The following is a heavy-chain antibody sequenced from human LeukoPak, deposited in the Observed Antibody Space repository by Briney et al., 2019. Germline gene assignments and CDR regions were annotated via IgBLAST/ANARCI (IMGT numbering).Heavy chain of an antibody. V-gene: IGHV3-7*01. J-gene: IGHJ4*02. CDR2: IKPDGTEK. D-gene: IGHD6-6*01. Sequence: GGSLRLSCAASGFTFSSYWMSWVRQAPGKGLEWVANIKPDGTEKYYVDSLKGRFTISRDNAKNSLYLQMNSLRVEDTAVYYCARGGNSSWDYWGQGALVTVSS. CDR3: ARGGNSSWDY. CDR1: GFTFSSYW.